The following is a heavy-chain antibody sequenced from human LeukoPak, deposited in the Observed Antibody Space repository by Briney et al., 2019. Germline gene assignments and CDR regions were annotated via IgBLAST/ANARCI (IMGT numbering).Heavy chain of an antibody. CDR2: INPNSGGT. D-gene: IGHD3-22*01. J-gene: IGHJ4*02. CDR3: ARNYYDSSGYEIALFDY. CDR1: GYTFTGYY. V-gene: IGHV1-2*02. Sequence: ASVKVSCTASGYTFTGYYMHWVRQAPGQGLEWMGWINPNSGGTNYAQRFQGRVTMTRDTSISTAYMELSRLRSDDTAVYYCARNYYDSSGYEIALFDYWGQGTLVTVSS.